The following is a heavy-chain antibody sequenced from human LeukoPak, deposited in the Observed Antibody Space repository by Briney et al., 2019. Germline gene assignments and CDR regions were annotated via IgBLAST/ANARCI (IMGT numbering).Heavy chain of an antibody. V-gene: IGHV3-15*01. CDR3: ATDLLDY. CDR1: GFILSNAW. Sequence: GGSLTLACAPSGFILSNAWMRWGRPAPGKGMEWVGRIKRKTDDGTTDYAAPATGRFSISRDDSKNTVYLQRNSLKTEDTAVYYCATDLLDYWGQGTLITVSS. J-gene: IGHJ4*02. D-gene: IGHD1-26*01. CDR2: IKRKTDDGTT.